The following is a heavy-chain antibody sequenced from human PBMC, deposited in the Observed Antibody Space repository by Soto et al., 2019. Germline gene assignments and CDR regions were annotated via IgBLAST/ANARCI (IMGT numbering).Heavy chain of an antibody. CDR2: IIPIFGTA. J-gene: IGHJ3*02. D-gene: IGHD3-22*01. V-gene: IGHV1-69*13. CDR1: GGTFGSYA. CDR3: TYYYDSSGYFDAFDI. Sequence: GASVKVSFKASGGTFGSYAISWVRQAPGQGLEWMGGIIPIFGTANYAQKFQGRVTITADESTSTAYMELSSLRSEDTAVYYCTYYYDSSGYFDAFDIWGKGKMVTV.